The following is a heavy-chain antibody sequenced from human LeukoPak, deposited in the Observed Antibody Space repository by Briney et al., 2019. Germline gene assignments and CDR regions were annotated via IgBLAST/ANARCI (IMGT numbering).Heavy chain of an antibody. CDR3: ARDQEGFDY. V-gene: IGHV1-46*02. CDR2: IYPRDGST. J-gene: IGHJ4*02. CDR1: GGTFNNYA. Sequence: AASVKVSCKTYGGTFNNYAINWVRQAPGQGLEWMGMIYPRDGSTSYAQKFQGRVTVTRDTSTSTVHMELSGLRSEDTAVYYCARDQEGFDYWGQGTLVTVSS.